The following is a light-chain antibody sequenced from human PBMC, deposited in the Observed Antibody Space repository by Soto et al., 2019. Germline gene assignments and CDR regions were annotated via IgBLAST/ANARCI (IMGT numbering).Light chain of an antibody. J-gene: IGKJ4*01. CDR2: GAS. V-gene: IGKV3-15*01. CDR3: HQYGNWPPLT. Sequence: EIVMTQSPDTLSVSPGERATLSCRASQSVSSNLAWYQQKPGQAPRLLSYGASTRATGIPARFSGSGSGTEFTLTISSLQSEDFAVYYCHQYGNWPPLTFGGGTKVEIK. CDR1: QSVSSN.